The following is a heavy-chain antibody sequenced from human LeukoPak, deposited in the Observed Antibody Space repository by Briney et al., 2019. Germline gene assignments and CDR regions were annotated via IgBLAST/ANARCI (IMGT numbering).Heavy chain of an antibody. V-gene: IGHV4-38-2*01. CDR2: IYRSGRT. J-gene: IGHJ3*02. CDR1: GSSISSGYY. D-gene: IGHD2-2*01. CDR3: AGYCSSTSCYPRGAFDI. Sequence: SETLSLTCAVSGSSISSGYYWGWIRQPPGKGLEWIGSIYRSGRTYYNLSLKSRVTMSVDTSKNQFSLKLSSVTAADTAVYYCAGYCSSTSCYPRGAFDIWGQGTMVTVSS.